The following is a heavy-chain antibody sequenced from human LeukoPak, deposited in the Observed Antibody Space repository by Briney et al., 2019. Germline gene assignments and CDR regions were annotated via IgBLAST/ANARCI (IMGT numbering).Heavy chain of an antibody. CDR2: IKQDGSEK. J-gene: IGHJ4*02. D-gene: IGHD3-16*01. CDR3: ARDRVLHYFDY. CDR1: GFTFSGYS. Sequence: GGSLRLSCAASGFTFSGYSMSWVRQAPGKGLEWVANIKQDGSEKYYVESVKGRFTISRDNAKNSLYLQMNSLRVEDTAVYYCARDRVLHYFDYWGQGALVTVSS. V-gene: IGHV3-7*05.